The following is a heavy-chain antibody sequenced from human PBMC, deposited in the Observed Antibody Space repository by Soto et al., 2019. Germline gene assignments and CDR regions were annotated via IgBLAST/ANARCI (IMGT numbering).Heavy chain of an antibody. CDR3: ARVGIAVRGFDY. V-gene: IGHV1-3*01. J-gene: IGHJ4*02. CDR2: INAGNGNT. Sequence: QVQLVQSGAEVKKPGASVKVSCKASGYTFTIYAMHWVRQAPGQRLEWMGWINAGNGNTKYSQKFQGRVTITRDTSASTAYMELSSLRSEDTAVYYCARVGIAVRGFDYWGQGTLVTVSS. CDR1: GYTFTIYA. D-gene: IGHD6-19*01.